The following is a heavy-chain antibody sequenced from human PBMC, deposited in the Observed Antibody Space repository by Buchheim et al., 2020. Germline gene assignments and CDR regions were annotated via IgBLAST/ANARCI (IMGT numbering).Heavy chain of an antibody. CDR1: GFTFSSYW. CDR3: ARRGGIAAAGRRYYYYYMDV. V-gene: IGHV3-7*01. Sequence: EVQLVESGGGLVQPGESLRLSCAASGFTFSSYWMSWVRQAPGKGLEWVANIKQDGSEKYYVDSVKGRFTISRDNAKNSLYLQMNSLRAEDTAVYYCARRGGIAAAGRRYYYYYMDVWGKGTT. CDR2: IKQDGSEK. D-gene: IGHD6-13*01. J-gene: IGHJ6*03.